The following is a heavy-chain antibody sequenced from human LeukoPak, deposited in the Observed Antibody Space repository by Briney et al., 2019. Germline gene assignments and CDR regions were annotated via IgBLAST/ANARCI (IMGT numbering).Heavy chain of an antibody. J-gene: IGHJ4*02. CDR3: VRDLGFGALDY. D-gene: IGHD4/OR15-4a*01. Sequence: GASVKVSCKASGYTFTSYGISWVRQAPGQGLEWMGWISGCNDNAKYAQKVLGRVTMTTDTSTSTAYMEVRSLRSDDTAVYYCVRDLGFGALDYWGQGTLVFVSS. CDR2: ISGCNDNA. CDR1: GYTFTSYG. V-gene: IGHV1-18*01.